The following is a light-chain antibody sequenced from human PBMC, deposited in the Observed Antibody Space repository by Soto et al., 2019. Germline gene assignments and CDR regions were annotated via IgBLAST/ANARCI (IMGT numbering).Light chain of an antibody. J-gene: IGKJ3*01. Sequence: EIVLTQSPGTLSLSPGERVTLSCRASQSVTRSFLAWYQQKPGQAPRLLIYGASSRATGIPDRFSGSGSGIVFTLTISRLETHDFAVYYCHTYGSKPQAFAPRRKMDMK. V-gene: IGKV3-20*01. CDR1: QSVTRSF. CDR2: GAS. CDR3: HTYGSKPQA.